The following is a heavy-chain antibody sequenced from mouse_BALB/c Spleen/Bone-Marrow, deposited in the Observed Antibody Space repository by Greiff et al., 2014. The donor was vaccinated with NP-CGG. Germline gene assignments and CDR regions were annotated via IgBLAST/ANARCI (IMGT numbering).Heavy chain of an antibody. CDR2: INPSSGYT. Sequence: QQSGAELARPGASVKMSCKASGYSFTSYTMHWVKQRPGQGLEWIGYINPSSGYTNYNQKFKDKATLTADKSSSTAYMQLSSLTSEDSAVYYCARGWDYEGYFDYWGQGTTLTVSS. CDR1: GYSFTSYT. V-gene: IGHV1-4*01. D-gene: IGHD2-4*01. J-gene: IGHJ2*01. CDR3: ARGWDYEGYFDY.